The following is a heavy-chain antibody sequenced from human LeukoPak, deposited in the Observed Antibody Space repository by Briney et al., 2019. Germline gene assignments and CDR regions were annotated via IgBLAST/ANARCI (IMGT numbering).Heavy chain of an antibody. CDR1: GFTFSDYW. V-gene: IGHV3-7*05. Sequence: GGSLRLSCAASGFTFSDYWMSWVRQAPGRGLEWVANIKQDGSEQCYVDSVKGRFTIARDNVKNSLYLRMNSLRAEDTAVYYCARDLVRDWGQGTLVTVSS. D-gene: IGHD3-10*02. CDR3: ARDLVRD. CDR2: IKQDGSEQ. J-gene: IGHJ4*02.